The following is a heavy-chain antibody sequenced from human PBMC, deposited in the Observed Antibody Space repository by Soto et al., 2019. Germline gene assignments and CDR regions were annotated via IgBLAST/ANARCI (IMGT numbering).Heavy chain of an antibody. CDR1: GFTFSSDA. CDR2: ISGSGGST. J-gene: IGHJ4*02. CDR3: AKDVALIAAAADY. V-gene: IGHV3-23*01. Sequence: PGGSLRLSCAALGFTFSSDAMSWVRQAPGKGLEWVSAISGSGGSTYYADSVKGRFTISRDNSKNTLYLQMNSLRAEDTAVYYCAKDVALIAAAADYWGQGTLVTVSS. D-gene: IGHD6-13*01.